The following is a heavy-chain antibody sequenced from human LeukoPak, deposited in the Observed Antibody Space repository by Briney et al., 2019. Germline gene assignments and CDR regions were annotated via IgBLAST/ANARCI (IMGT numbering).Heavy chain of an antibody. J-gene: IGHJ4*02. Sequence: QPGGSLRLSCAASGFTFSSYWMHWVRQAPGKGLEWVAVISSDGSNAYYADSVKGRFTMSRDNSKNTLFVQMNSLRAEDTAVYYCVKGMDIAMVSAFDYWGQGTLVTVSS. V-gene: IGHV3-30*18. CDR3: VKGMDIAMVSAFDY. D-gene: IGHD5-18*01. CDR2: ISSDGSNA. CDR1: GFTFSSYW.